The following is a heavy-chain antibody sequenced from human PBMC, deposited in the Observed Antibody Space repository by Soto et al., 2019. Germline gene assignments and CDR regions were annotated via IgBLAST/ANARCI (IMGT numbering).Heavy chain of an antibody. CDR2: ISGDSGNT. D-gene: IGHD6-19*01. J-gene: IGHJ4*01. CDR1: GYMFTKSA. Sequence: ASVKVSCKASGYMFTKSAMHWVRQAPGQRLEWMGWISGDSGNTKYSPKLQDRVTIIRDTSASTAYMELSSLRSEDTALYYCARDGVAAGNINFDYWGQGTLVTV. CDR3: ARDGVAAGNINFDY. V-gene: IGHV1-3*01.